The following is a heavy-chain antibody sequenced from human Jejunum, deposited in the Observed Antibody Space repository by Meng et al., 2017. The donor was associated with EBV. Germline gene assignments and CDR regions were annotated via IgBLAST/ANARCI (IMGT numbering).Heavy chain of an antibody. CDR2: INAGSGYT. Sequence: VPRVESGGWGKTPGAHVKVSCKDSGFTFTSSGMHWVRQAPGQRLEWMGWINAGSGYTRYSQKFQGRVTITRDTSASIVYMELSSLRSEDTAVYFCARESGSELEQPNYNWFGPWGQGTLVTVSS. CDR1: GFTFTSSG. J-gene: IGHJ5*02. D-gene: IGHD1/OR15-1a*01. V-gene: IGHV1-3*01. CDR3: ARESGSELEQPNYNWFGP.